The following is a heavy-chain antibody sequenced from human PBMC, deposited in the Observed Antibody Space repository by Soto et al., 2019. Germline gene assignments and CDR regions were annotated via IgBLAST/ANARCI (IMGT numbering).Heavy chain of an antibody. V-gene: IGHV4-31*03. J-gene: IGHJ4*02. Sequence: QVQLQESGPGLVKPSQTLSLTCTVSGGSISSGGYYWSWIRQHPGKGLEWIGYIYYSGSTYYTPSLKSRVTISVDTSKNQFSLRLTSVTAADTAVYYCARYRDYGDYGYFDSWGQGTLVTVSS. CDR3: ARYRDYGDYGYFDS. CDR1: GGSISSGGYY. CDR2: IYYSGST. D-gene: IGHD4-17*01.